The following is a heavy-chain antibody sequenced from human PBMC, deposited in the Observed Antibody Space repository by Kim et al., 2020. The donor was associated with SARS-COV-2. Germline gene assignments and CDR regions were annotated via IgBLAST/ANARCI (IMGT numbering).Heavy chain of an antibody. J-gene: IGHJ6*03. D-gene: IGHD3-9*01. CDR3: ARAGYYDILTGHYYYYMDV. CDR1: GYTFSSYE. Sequence: ASVKVSCKASGYTFSSYEMNWVRQAPGQGLEWMGWINTNTVNPTYAQGFTGRFVFSLDTSVSTAYLQISSLKAEDTAVYYCARAGYYDILTGHYYYYMDVWGKGTTVTVSS. CDR2: INTNTVNP. V-gene: IGHV7-4-1*02.